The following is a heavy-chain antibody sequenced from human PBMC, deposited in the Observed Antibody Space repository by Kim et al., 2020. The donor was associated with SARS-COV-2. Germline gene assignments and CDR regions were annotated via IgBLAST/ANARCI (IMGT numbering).Heavy chain of an antibody. J-gene: IGHJ6*02. D-gene: IGHD3-9*01. Sequence: GGSLRLSCAASGFTFSSYGMHWVRQAPGKGLEWVAVISYDGSNKYYADSVKGRFTISRDNSKNTLYLQMNSLRAEDTAVYYCAKDGPVLRYFDWLLQEPSGDYGMDVWGQGTTVTVSS. V-gene: IGHV3-30*18. CDR2: ISYDGSNK. CDR1: GFTFSSYG. CDR3: AKDGPVLRYFDWLLQEPSGDYGMDV.